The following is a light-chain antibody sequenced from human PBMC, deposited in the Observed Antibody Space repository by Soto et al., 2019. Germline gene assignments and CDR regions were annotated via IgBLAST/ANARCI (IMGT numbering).Light chain of an antibody. Sequence: HCDLTRLASASGSPVRGVTISCTGTSSDVGGYNFVSWYQQHPGKAPKLMIYEVDKRPSGVPDRFSGSKSGNTASLTVSGLQAEDEADYYCISYAVTSSYVFGTGTKVTVL. V-gene: IGLV2-8*01. J-gene: IGLJ1*01. CDR3: ISYAVTSSYV. CDR2: EVD. CDR1: SSDVGGYNF.